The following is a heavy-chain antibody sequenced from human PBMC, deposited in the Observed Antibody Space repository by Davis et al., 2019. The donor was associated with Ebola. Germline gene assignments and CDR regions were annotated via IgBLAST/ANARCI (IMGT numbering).Heavy chain of an antibody. Sequence: GESLKISCKGSGYSFTNYWIAWVRQMPGKGLEWMGIISPGDSESTYSPSFQGHVTISVDKSITTAYLQWSSLKASDTAMYYCATLRRTITGMDDGFDIWGQGTMVTVS. J-gene: IGHJ3*02. D-gene: IGHD1-20*01. V-gene: IGHV5-51*01. CDR3: ATLRRTITGMDDGFDI. CDR2: ISPGDSES. CDR1: GYSFTNYW.